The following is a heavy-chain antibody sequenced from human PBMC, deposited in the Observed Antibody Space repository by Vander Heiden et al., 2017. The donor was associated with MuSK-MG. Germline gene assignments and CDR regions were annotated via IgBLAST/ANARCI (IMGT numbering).Heavy chain of an antibody. Sequence: EVQLVESGGGLVQPGGSLRLSCAASGFTFSSYEMNWVRQAPGKGLEWVSYISSSGSTIYYADSVKGRFTISRDNAKNSLYLQMNSLRAEDTAVYYCARVLNDYGWGSYRSFDYWGQGTLVTVSS. CDR3: ARVLNDYGWGSYRSFDY. D-gene: IGHD3-16*02. J-gene: IGHJ4*02. CDR2: ISSSGSTI. CDR1: GFTFSSYE. V-gene: IGHV3-48*03.